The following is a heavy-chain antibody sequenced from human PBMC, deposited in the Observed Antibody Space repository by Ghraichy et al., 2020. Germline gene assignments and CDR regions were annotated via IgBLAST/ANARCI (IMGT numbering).Heavy chain of an antibody. CDR1: GFTVSSNY. CDR3: ATFDTSAYFAY. CDR2: IYSGGST. D-gene: IGHD3-22*01. Sequence: LSLTCAASGFTVSSNYMSWVRQAPGKGLEWVSVIYSGGSTFYADSVKGRFTISRDNSKNTLYLQMNSLRAEDTAVYYCATFDTSAYFAYWGQGTLVTVSS. J-gene: IGHJ4*02. V-gene: IGHV3-53*01.